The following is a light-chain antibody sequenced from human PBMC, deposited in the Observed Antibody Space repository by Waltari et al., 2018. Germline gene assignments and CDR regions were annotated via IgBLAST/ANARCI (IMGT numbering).Light chain of an antibody. CDR3: HSRDASGVGGS. CDR1: YSNVGANV. CDR2: RND. J-gene: IGLJ2*01. Sequence: QSVLTQPPSASGTPGQRVTISCSGSYSNVGANVVNWYQHLPGTAPKLLIYRNDRRPSGVPDRFSASKSGTSASLAISGLRPEDEADYYCHSRDASGVGGSFGGGTKLTVL. V-gene: IGLV1-44*01.